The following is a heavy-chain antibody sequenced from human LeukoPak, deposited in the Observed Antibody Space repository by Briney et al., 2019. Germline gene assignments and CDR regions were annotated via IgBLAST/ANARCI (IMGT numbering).Heavy chain of an antibody. CDR3: ARGRSLIKLWTYYFDY. D-gene: IGHD5-18*01. J-gene: IGHJ4*02. Sequence: SGTLSLTCAVSGVSISSSNWWSWVRQPPGKGLEWIGLIYTSGSTNYNPSPKSRVTISFDTAKNQISLKLSSVTAADTAVYYCARGRSLIKLWTYYFDYWGEGTLVTVSS. V-gene: IGHV4-4*02. CDR1: GVSISSSNW. CDR2: IYTSGST.